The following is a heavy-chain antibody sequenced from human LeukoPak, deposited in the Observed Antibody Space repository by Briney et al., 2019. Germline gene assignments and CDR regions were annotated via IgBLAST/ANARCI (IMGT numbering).Heavy chain of an antibody. CDR1: GGSFSDYY. J-gene: IGHJ3*02. V-gene: IGHV4-34*01. D-gene: IGHD3-10*01. Sequence: PSETLSLTCAVYGGSFSDYYWSWIRQPPGKGLEWIGEINHSGSTNYNPSLKSRVTISVDTSKNQFSLKLSSVTAADTAVYYCARVRITMVRGVILTDAFDIWGQGTMVTVSS. CDR2: INHSGST. CDR3: ARVRITMVRGVILTDAFDI.